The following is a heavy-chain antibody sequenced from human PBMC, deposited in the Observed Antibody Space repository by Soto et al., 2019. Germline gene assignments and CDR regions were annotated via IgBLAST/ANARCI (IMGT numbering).Heavy chain of an antibody. CDR2: ISGSGGST. CDR1: GFTFSSYA. V-gene: IGHV3-23*01. CDR3: AKGTCKSGGSCYSTFDY. D-gene: IGHD2-15*01. Sequence: EVQLLESGGGLVQPGGSLRLSCAASGFTFSSYAMSWFRQAPGKGLEWVSGISGSGGSTYYADSVKGRFTISRDNSKITLYLQMNSLRAEDTAVYYCAKGTCKSGGSCYSTFDYWGQGTLVTVSS. J-gene: IGHJ4*02.